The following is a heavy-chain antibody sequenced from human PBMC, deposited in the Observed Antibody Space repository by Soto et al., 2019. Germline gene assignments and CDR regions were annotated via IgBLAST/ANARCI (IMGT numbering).Heavy chain of an antibody. J-gene: IGHJ6*01. D-gene: IGHD4-17*01. CDR1: GYSFTSYC. V-gene: IGHV5-10-1*01. Sequence: GESLKTYCQGPGYSFTSYCISCVLQMPGKGLEWMGRIDPSDSYTNYSPSFQGHVTISADKSISTAYLQWSSLKASDTAMYYCARRAVTNNYGMDVWGQGTTVTVSS. CDR2: IDPSDSYT. CDR3: ARRAVTNNYGMDV.